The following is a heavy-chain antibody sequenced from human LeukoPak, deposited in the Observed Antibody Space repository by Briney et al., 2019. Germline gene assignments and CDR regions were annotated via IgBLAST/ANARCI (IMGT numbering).Heavy chain of an antibody. CDR1: GYTFTSYA. J-gene: IGHJ4*02. CDR3: ARPRIYSSSWRHEEVYFDY. CDR2: INAGNGNT. Sequence: ASVKVSCKASGYTFTSYAMHWVRQASGQRLEWMGWINAGNGNTKYSQKFQGRVTITRDTSASTAYMELSSLRSEDTAVYYCARPRIYSSSWRHEEVYFDYWGQGTLVTVSS. D-gene: IGHD6-13*01. V-gene: IGHV1-3*01.